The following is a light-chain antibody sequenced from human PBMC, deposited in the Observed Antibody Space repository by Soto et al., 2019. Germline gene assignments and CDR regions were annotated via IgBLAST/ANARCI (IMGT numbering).Light chain of an antibody. CDR1: SSNIGADYD. V-gene: IGLV1-40*01. Sequence: QSVLTQPPSVSGAPGQRVTISCTGSSSNIGADYDVHWYQQLPGTAPKLLIYDNSHRPSGVPVRFSGSKSGTSASLAITGLQAEDEADYYCQSYDSSLSGVVFGGGTKLTVL. CDR2: DNS. J-gene: IGLJ2*01. CDR3: QSYDSSLSGVV.